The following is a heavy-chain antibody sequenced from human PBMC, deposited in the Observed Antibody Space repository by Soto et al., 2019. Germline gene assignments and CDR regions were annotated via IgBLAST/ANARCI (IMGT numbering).Heavy chain of an antibody. D-gene: IGHD3-22*01. V-gene: IGHV1-46*03. CDR2: INPSGGST. CDR3: ARGVPTYYYDSSGYWPPFDY. J-gene: IGHJ4*02. Sequence: ASVKVSCKASGYTFTSYYMHWVRQAPGQGLEWMGIINPSGGSTSYAQKFQGRVTMTRDTSTSTVYMELSSLRSEDTAVYYCARGVPTYYYDSSGYWPPFDYSGQGTLVTVSS. CDR1: GYTFTSYY.